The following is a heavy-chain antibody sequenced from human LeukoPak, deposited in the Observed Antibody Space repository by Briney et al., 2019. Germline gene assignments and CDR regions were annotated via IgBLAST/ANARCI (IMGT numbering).Heavy chain of an antibody. CDR1: GGSFSSGGYS. J-gene: IGHJ4*02. CDR2: IYHTGSP. V-gene: IGHV4-30-2*01. D-gene: IGHD2-2*01. Sequence: SETLSLTCDVSGGSFSSGGYSWSWIRQPPGKRLEGIGYIYHTGSPFYNPSLESPVTISLDASKNQLSLNLNSVTAADTAVYHCARGSSTSWYYFDFSGQGTLVTVSS. CDR3: ARGSSTSWYYFDF.